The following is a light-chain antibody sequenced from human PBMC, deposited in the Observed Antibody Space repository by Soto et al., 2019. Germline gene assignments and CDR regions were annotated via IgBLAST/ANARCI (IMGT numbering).Light chain of an antibody. V-gene: IGLV2-23*01. CDR3: CSYAGSSTLDVV. J-gene: IGLJ2*01. Sequence: QSALTQPASVPGSPGQSITISCTGTSSDVGSYNLVSWYQQHPGKAPKLMIYEGSKRPSGVSNRFSGSKSGNTASLTISGLQAEDEADYYCCSYAGSSTLDVVFGGGTKVTVL. CDR2: EGS. CDR1: SSDVGSYNL.